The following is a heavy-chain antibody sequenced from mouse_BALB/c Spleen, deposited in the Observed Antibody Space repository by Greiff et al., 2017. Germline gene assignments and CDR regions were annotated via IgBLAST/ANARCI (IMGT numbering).Heavy chain of an antibody. CDR2: ISSGSSTI. V-gene: IGHV5-17*02. Sequence: EVQRVESGGGLVQPGGSRKLSCAASGFTFSSFGMHWVRQAPEKGLEWVAYISSGSSTIYYADTVKGRFTISRDNPKNTLFLQMTSLRSEDTAMYYCARDYYGSSLYYFDYWGQGTTLTVSS. D-gene: IGHD1-1*01. CDR1: GFTFSSFG. J-gene: IGHJ2*01. CDR3: ARDYYGSSLYYFDY.